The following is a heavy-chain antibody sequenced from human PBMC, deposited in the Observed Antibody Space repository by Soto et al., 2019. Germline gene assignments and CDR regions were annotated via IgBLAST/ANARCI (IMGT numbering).Heavy chain of an antibody. Sequence: SETLSLTCAVSGGSIRSYYGSWIRQPPGKGLEWIGEINHSGSTNYNPSLKSRVTISVDTSKNQFSLKLSSVTAADTAVYYCARGTIQLYYYYYYYMDVWGKGTTVTVSS. CDR2: INHSGST. D-gene: IGHD5-18*01. V-gene: IGHV4-34*01. CDR3: ARGTIQLYYYYYYYMDV. CDR1: GGSIRSYY. J-gene: IGHJ6*03.